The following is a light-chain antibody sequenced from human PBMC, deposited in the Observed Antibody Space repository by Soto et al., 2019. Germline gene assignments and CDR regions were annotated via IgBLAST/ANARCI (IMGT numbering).Light chain of an antibody. J-gene: IGKJ3*01. CDR3: QHRSNWLGT. V-gene: IGKV3-11*01. CDR1: QSVGSF. CDR2: DAS. Sequence: EIVLTQSPATLSLSPGERATLSCRASQSVGSFLAWYQQKSGQTPRLLIYDASNRATAIPARFSGSGSGTDFTLTISSLEPEDFAVYYCQHRSNWLGTFGPGTKVDIK.